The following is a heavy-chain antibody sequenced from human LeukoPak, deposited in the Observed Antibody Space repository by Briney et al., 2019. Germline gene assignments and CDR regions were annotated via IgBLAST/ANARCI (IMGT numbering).Heavy chain of an antibody. V-gene: IGHV4-4*07. J-gene: IGHJ3*02. Sequence: SETLSLTCTVSGDSISRYYWSWIRQPAGKGLEWIGRVSTSGSTNYNPSLKSRVTMSVDTSKNQFSLKLSSVTAADTAVYYCARGLKQLAHIGAFDIWGQGTMVTVSS. D-gene: IGHD6-6*01. CDR1: GDSISRYY. CDR2: VSTSGST. CDR3: ARGLKQLAHIGAFDI.